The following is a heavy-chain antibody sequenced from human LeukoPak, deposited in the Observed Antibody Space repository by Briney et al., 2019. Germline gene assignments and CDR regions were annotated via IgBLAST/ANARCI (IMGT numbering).Heavy chain of an antibody. CDR3: AKAVEDYYDSSGYSP. CDR1: GFTFSSYA. CDR2: ISSSGGST. V-gene: IGHV3-23*01. Sequence: GGSLRLSCAASGFTFSSYAMTWIRQAPGKGLEWVSTISSSGGSTYYADSVKGRFTISRDNSKSTLYLHMNSLRAEDTALYYCAKAVEDYYDSSGYSPWGQGTLVTVSS. J-gene: IGHJ5*02. D-gene: IGHD3-22*01.